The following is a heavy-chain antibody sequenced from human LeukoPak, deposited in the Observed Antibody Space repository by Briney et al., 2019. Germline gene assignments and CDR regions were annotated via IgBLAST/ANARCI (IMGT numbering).Heavy chain of an antibody. Sequence: PGGSLRLSCAASGFTFSSYSMNWVRQAPGKGLEWVSSISSSSSYIYYADSVKGRFTISRDNAKNSLFLQMNSLRAEDTAVYYCARDDDYGSGNFDYWGQGTLVTVSS. D-gene: IGHD3-10*01. CDR3: ARDDDYGSGNFDY. CDR1: GFTFSSYS. CDR2: ISSSSSYI. J-gene: IGHJ4*02. V-gene: IGHV3-21*01.